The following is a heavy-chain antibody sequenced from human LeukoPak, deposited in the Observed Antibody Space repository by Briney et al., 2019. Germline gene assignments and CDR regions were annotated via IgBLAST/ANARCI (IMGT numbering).Heavy chain of an antibody. J-gene: IGHJ5*02. Sequence: SVKVSCKTSGGTFNNSAISWVRQAPGQGLEWLGGIMPLFGTAGYAQKFQGRVTITKDESTRTVYLELSSLTSDDTAVYYCARDVHGDYGSGWFDPWGQGTLVSVSS. CDR3: ARDVHGDYGSGWFDP. CDR1: GGTFNNSA. CDR2: IMPLFGTA. V-gene: IGHV1-69*05. D-gene: IGHD4-17*01.